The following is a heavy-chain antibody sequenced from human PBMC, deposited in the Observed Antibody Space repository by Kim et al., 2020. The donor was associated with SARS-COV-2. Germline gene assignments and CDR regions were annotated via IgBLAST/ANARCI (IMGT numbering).Heavy chain of an antibody. CDR3: ARDAGSYYYSMDV. CDR2: IYSGVGTT. D-gene: IGHD3-10*01. CDR1: GFTVSSKY. J-gene: IGHJ6*02. V-gene: IGHV3-53*01. Sequence: GGSPRLSCAVSGFTVSSKYMSWVRQAPGKGLEWVSVIYSGVGTTHYADSVKGRFTISRDNSRNTVHLQMNSLRVDDTAVYYCARDAGSYYYSMDVWGPGTTVTVSS.